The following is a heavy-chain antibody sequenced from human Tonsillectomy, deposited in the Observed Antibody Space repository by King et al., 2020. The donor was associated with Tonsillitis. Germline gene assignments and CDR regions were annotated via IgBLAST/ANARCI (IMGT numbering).Heavy chain of an antibody. CDR1: GFTFSSYS. J-gene: IGHJ3*01. CDR3: ARSGSYLEAFDL. Sequence: VQLVESGGGLVQPGGSLRLSCVASGFTFSSYSMNWVRQPPGKGLEWVSYISTSSSTIYYPASVKGRFTISRDNAKNSLYLQMNSLRDEDTAVYYCARSGSYLEAFDLWGQGTMVTVSS. D-gene: IGHD1-26*01. V-gene: IGHV3-48*02. CDR2: ISTSSSTI.